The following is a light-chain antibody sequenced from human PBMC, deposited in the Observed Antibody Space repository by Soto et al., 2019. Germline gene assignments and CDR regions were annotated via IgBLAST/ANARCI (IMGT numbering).Light chain of an antibody. CDR2: WAS. CDR3: QQYYSIHLT. J-gene: IGKJ4*01. CDR1: QSVLYSSNNKNY. V-gene: IGKV4-1*01. Sequence: DIVMTQSPDSLAVSLGERATINCKSSQSVLYSSNNKNYLAWYQQKPGQPPKLLIYWASTRESGVPDRFSGSGSGTDFTLTISSLQAEDVAVYYCQQYYSIHLTVGGGTKVDSK.